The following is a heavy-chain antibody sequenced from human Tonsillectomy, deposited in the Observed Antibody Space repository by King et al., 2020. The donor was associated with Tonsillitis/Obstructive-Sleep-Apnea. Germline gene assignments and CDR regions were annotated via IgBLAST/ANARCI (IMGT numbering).Heavy chain of an antibody. J-gene: IGHJ4*02. D-gene: IGHD5-24*01. V-gene: IGHV4-31*03. Sequence: LQLQESGPGLVKPSHTLSLTCNVSGGSISSGGYYWGWIRQHPGKGLEWIGYIYYSGTTYYNPSLKSRLTISVDTSKNQFSLKLSSVTAADTAVYYCARGDDYDNYLDYWGQGTLVTVSS. CDR2: IYYSGTT. CDR1: GGSISSGGYY. CDR3: ARGDDYDNYLDY.